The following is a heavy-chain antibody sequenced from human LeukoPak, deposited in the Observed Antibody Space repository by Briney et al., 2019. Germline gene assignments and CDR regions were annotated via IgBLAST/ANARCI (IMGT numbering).Heavy chain of an antibody. Sequence: GASVKVSCKTSGYTFTAYYMHWVRQAPGQGLEWMGWINANTGGTKYAQKFQGRVTMTRNASISTAYMELSRLTSDDTAVYYCARVRGYISGYYVDVWGKGTTVTVSS. J-gene: IGHJ6*03. CDR1: GYTFTAYY. CDR3: ARVRGYISGYYVDV. D-gene: IGHD5-18*01. V-gene: IGHV1-2*02. CDR2: INANTGGT.